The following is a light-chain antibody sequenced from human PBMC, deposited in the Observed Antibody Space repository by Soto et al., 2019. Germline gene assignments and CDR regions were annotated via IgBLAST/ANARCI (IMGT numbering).Light chain of an antibody. J-gene: IGLJ2*01. V-gene: IGLV1-51*01. CDR1: SSNIGNNY. CDR3: GTWDSSLSAGV. CDR2: DNN. Sequence: QSVLTQSPSVSAAPGQKVTISCSGSSSNIGNNYVSWYQQLPGTAPKLLIYDNNKRPSGIPDRFSGSKSGTSATLGITGLQTGDEADYYCGTWDSSLSAGVFGGGTKLIVL.